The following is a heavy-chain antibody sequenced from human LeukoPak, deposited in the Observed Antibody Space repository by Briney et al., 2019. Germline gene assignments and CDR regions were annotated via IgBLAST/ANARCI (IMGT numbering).Heavy chain of an antibody. CDR3: AKGFRDYGDYVSYFDY. CDR1: GLSFSRHA. V-gene: IGHV3-23*01. Sequence: PGGSLTLYCAASGLSFSRHAMSLVRQSPGKGVEGASATSGSGGSTYYDDSVKGRFTISRDNSKNTLYLQMNSLRAEDTALYYCAKGFRDYGDYVSYFDYWGQGTLVTVSS. D-gene: IGHD4-17*01. CDR2: TSGSGGST. J-gene: IGHJ4*02.